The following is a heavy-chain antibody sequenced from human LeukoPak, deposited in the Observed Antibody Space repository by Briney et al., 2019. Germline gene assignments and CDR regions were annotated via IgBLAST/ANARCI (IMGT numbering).Heavy chain of an antibody. D-gene: IGHD6-19*01. CDR3: AKNIAVAGTCGMDV. CDR1: GFTFSSYG. Sequence: GRSLRLSCAASGFTFSSYGMHWVRQAPGKGLEWVAVISYDGSNKYYADSVKGRFTISRDNSKNTLYLQMNSLRAEDTAVYYCAKNIAVAGTCGMDVWGQGTTVTVS. V-gene: IGHV3-30*18. CDR2: ISYDGSNK. J-gene: IGHJ6*02.